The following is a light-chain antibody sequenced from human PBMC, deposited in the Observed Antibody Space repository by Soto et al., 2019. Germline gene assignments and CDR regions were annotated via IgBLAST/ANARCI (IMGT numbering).Light chain of an antibody. CDR1: QSVTSN. J-gene: IGKJ1*01. Sequence: EIVLTQSPGTLSLSPGEGATLSCRASQSVTSNLAWYQQKPGQAPRLLMYGVSTRATGIPARFGGSGSATDFTLTISRLEPEDVAVYYCQQYDNSVWTFGQGTKVDIK. CDR3: QQYDNSVWT. V-gene: IGKV3-20*01. CDR2: GVS.